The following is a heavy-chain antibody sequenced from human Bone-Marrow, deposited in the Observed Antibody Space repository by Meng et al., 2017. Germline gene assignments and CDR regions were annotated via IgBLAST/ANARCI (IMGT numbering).Heavy chain of an antibody. D-gene: IGHD3-9*01. V-gene: IGHV5-51*01. J-gene: IGHJ6*02. CDR3: ARLSYDILTGYYDRNYYYYGMDV. CDR1: GYSFTSYW. CDR2: IYPGDSDT. Sequence: GESLKISCKGSGYSFTSYWIGWVRQMPGKGLEWMGIIYPGDSDTRYSPSFQGQVTISADKSISTAYLQWSSLKASDTAMYYCARLSYDILTGYYDRNYYYYGMDVWGQGTMVTVSS.